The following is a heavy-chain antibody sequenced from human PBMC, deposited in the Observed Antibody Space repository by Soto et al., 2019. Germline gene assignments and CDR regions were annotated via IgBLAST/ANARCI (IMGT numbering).Heavy chain of an antibody. CDR1: GFTFSSYS. V-gene: IGHV3-48*02. D-gene: IGHD3-10*01. J-gene: IGHJ6*02. Sequence: SLRLSCAASGFTFSSYSMNWVRQAPGKGLEWVSYISSSSSTIYYADSVKGRFTISRNNAKNSLYLQMNSRRDEDTAVYYCARGVLWFGAPYGMDVWGPGTTVTVSS. CDR3: ARGVLWFGAPYGMDV. CDR2: ISSSSSTI.